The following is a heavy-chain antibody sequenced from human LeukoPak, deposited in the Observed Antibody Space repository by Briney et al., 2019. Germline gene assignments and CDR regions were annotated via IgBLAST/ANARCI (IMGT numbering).Heavy chain of an antibody. D-gene: IGHD6-13*01. CDR2: IYYSGST. J-gene: IGHJ2*01. Sequence: HPSETLSLTCTVSGGSISSSSYYWGRIRQPPGKGLEGIGSIYYSGSTYYNPSLKSRVTISVDTSKNQSSLKLSSVTAADTAVYYCAGTPLAAAGTKWYFDLWGRGTLVTVSS. CDR1: GGSISSSSYY. CDR3: AGTPLAAAGTKWYFDL. V-gene: IGHV4-39*01.